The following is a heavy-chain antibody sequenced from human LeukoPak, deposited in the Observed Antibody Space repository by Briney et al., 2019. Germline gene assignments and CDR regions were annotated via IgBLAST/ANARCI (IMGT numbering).Heavy chain of an antibody. J-gene: IGHJ6*03. Sequence: GGSLRLSCAASGFTFSDYAMSWVRQTPGKGLEWISTISGSGGSAYYADSVQGRFTISRDNSKNTLYLQMNSLRAEDTAVYYCARRTPDYYYYMDVWGKGTTVTVSS. V-gene: IGHV3-23*01. CDR2: ISGSGGSA. CDR3: ARRTPDYYYYMDV. CDR1: GFTFSDYA.